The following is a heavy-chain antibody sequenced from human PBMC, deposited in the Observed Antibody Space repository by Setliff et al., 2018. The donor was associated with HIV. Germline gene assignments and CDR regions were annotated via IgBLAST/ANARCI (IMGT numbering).Heavy chain of an antibody. CDR1: GISFSSYW. V-gene: IGHV3-74*01. J-gene: IGHJ4*02. D-gene: IGHD3-22*01. CDR3: AKAPGWLFLSHY. Sequence: GGSLRLSCAASGISFSSYWMHWVRQAPGEGLVWVSRINTDGSRTTYADSVKGRFTISRDNSKNTLYLQMNSLRVEDTAIYYCAKAPGWLFLSHYWGQGTLVTVSS. CDR2: INTDGSRT.